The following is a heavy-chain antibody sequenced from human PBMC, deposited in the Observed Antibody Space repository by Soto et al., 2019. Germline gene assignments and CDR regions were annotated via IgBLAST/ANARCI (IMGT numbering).Heavy chain of an antibody. CDR1: GGSISSSSYY. CDR3: ARLTPAISISDH. D-gene: IGHD2-15*01. Sequence: QLQLQESGPGLVKPSETLSLTCTVSGGSISSSSYYWGWIRQPPGKGLEWIGSIYYSGSTYYNPSLTSRVTISVDTSTNEFSLQLSSVTAADPAVYYCARLTPAISISDHWGQGTLVTVSS. V-gene: IGHV4-39*01. J-gene: IGHJ4*02. CDR2: IYYSGST.